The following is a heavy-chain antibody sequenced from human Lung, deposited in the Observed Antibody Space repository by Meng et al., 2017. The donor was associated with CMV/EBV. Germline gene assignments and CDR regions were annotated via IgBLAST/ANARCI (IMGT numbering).Heavy chain of an antibody. V-gene: IGHV1-69*06. D-gene: IGHD6-13*01. Sequence: SVXVSCKASGGTFSNYAITWVRQAPGQGLEWMGGIIPVVGTVHYAQRFQGRVTITADKFTSTVYMELSSLKSEDTAIYYCAKDSRSSSWYLLAAYYYGSDVWXQGTTVTVSS. CDR1: GGTFSNYA. CDR3: AKDSRSSSWYLLAAYYYGSDV. J-gene: IGHJ6*02. CDR2: IIPVVGTV.